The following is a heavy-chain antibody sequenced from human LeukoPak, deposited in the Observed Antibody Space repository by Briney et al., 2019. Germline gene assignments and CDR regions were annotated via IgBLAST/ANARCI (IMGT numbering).Heavy chain of an antibody. V-gene: IGHV3-21*01. D-gene: IGHD6-13*01. CDR3: ASDKAAAGTVGWFDP. CDR1: GFTFSSYS. J-gene: IGHJ5*02. CDR2: ISSSSSYI. Sequence: GGSLRLSCAASGFTFSSYSMNWVRQAPGKGLEWVSSISSSSSYIYYADSVKGRFTISRDNAKNSLYLQMNSLRAEDTAVCYCASDKAAAGTVGWFDPWGQGTLVTGSS.